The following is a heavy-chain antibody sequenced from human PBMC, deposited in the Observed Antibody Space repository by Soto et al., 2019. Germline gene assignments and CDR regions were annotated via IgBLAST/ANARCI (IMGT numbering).Heavy chain of an antibody. Sequence: GGSLRLSCAASGFTFSSYGMHWVRQAPGKGLEWVAVIWYDGSNKYYADSVKGRFTISRDNSKNTLYLQMNSLRAEDTAVYYCARDSVIYASRHWFDPWGQGTLVTVSS. CDR1: GFTFSSYG. D-gene: IGHD2-8*01. CDR2: IWYDGSNK. CDR3: ARDSVIYASRHWFDP. V-gene: IGHV3-33*01. J-gene: IGHJ5*02.